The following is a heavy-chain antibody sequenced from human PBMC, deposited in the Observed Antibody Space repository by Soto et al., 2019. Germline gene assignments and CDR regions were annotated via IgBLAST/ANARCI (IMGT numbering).Heavy chain of an antibody. CDR2: ISGSGGST. Sequence: GGSLRLSCAASGFTFSSYAMSWVRQAPGKGLEWVSAISGSGGSTYYADSVKGRFTISRDNSKNTLYLQMNSLRAEDTAVYYCAKEEYHDILTGYYPHGAFDIWGQGTMVTVSS. CDR1: GFTFSSYA. V-gene: IGHV3-23*01. D-gene: IGHD3-9*01. J-gene: IGHJ3*02. CDR3: AKEEYHDILTGYYPHGAFDI.